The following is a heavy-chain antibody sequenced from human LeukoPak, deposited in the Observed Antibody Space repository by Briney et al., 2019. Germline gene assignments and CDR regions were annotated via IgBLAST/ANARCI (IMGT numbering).Heavy chain of an antibody. CDR3: ARRPDHAVAGPYFDY. CDR1: GGSFSGYY. Sequence: SETLSLTRAVYGGSFSGYYWSWIRQPPGKGLEWIEEINHRQSTNYIPSLKSRVTMSVDTSKNQFSLKLSSVTAADTAVYYCARRPDHAVAGPYFDYWGQGTLVTVSS. CDR2: INHRQST. V-gene: IGHV4-34*01. J-gene: IGHJ4*02. D-gene: IGHD6-19*01.